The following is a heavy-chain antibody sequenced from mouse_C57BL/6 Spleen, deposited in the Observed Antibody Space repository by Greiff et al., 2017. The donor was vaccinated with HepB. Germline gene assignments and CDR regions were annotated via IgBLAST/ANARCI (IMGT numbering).Heavy chain of an antibody. V-gene: IGHV1-80*01. CDR1: GYAFSSYW. CDR3: ASLYDGLSYWYFDV. D-gene: IGHD2-3*01. CDR2: IYPGDGDT. Sequence: VQLQQSGAELVKPGASVKISCKASGYAFSSYWMNWVKQRPGKGLEWIGQIYPGDGDTNYNGKFKGKATLTADKSSSTAYMQLSSLTSEDSAVYFCASLYDGLSYWYFDVWGTGTTVTVSS. J-gene: IGHJ1*03.